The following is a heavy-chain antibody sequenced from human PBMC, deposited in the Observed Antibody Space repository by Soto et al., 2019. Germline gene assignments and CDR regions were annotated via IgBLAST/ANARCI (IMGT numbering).Heavy chain of an antibody. CDR2: IIPILGTA. Sequence: QVQLVQSGAEVKKPGSSVKVYCKASGGTFSSYAISWVRQAPGQGLEWMGGIIPILGTANYAQTFQGSVTITAAESPSTAYMELSSLRSEDTAVYYCARANCNDAPFDYWGQGTLVTVSS. V-gene: IGHV1-69*11. J-gene: IGHJ4*02. D-gene: IGHD1-1*01. CDR3: ARANCNDAPFDY. CDR1: GGTFSSYA.